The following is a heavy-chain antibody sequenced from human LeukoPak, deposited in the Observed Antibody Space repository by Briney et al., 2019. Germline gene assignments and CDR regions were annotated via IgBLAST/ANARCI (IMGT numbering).Heavy chain of an antibody. V-gene: IGHV4-31*03. D-gene: IGHD3-16*01. CDR2: IYYSGST. Sequence: SETLSLTCTVSGGSISSGGYYWSWIRQHPGEGLEWIGYIYYSGSTYYNPSLKSRVTISVDTSKNQFSLKLSSVTAADTAVYYCARAAGGTFDPWGQGTLVTVSS. CDR3: ARAAGGTFDP. CDR1: GGSISSGGYY. J-gene: IGHJ5*02.